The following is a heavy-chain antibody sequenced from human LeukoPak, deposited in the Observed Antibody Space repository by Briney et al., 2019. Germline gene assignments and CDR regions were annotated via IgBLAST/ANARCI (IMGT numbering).Heavy chain of an antibody. D-gene: IGHD3-22*01. CDR3: ARPGAIAYYYDSSGFNDAFDI. CDR2: IIPILGIA. Sequence: ASVKFSCKASGGTFSSYAISWVRQAPGQGLEWMGRIIPILGIANYAQKFQGRVTITADKSTSTAYMELSSLRSEDTAVYYCARPGAIAYYYDSSGFNDAFDIWGQGTMVTVSS. V-gene: IGHV1-69*04. CDR1: GGTFSSYA. J-gene: IGHJ3*02.